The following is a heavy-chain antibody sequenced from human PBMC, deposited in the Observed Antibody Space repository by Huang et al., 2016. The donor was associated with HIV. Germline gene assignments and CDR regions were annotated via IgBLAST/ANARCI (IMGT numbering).Heavy chain of an antibody. CDR2: INGDGLT. V-gene: IGHV1-3*01. CDR1: GFNFLTYA. Sequence: SVNLSCKASGFNFLTYALHWVRQAPGQRLEWMGWINGDGLTKYSQKFQGRVTITRDRSASTVYVDFKSLTYEDTAVYYCARDKEAGTPFFDPWGQGTVVTVSS. J-gene: IGHJ5*02. CDR3: ARDKEAGTPFFDP. D-gene: IGHD6-19*01.